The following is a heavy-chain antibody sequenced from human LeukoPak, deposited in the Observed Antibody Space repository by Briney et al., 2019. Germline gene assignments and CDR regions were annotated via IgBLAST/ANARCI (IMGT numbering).Heavy chain of an antibody. CDR2: VSWDGGST. V-gene: IGHV3-43D*03. J-gene: IGHJ3*02. CDR1: GLTFDDYA. D-gene: IGHD7-27*01. Sequence: PGGSLRLSCAPSGLTFDDYAMDWVRQAPGKGLEWVSLVSWDGGSTYYADSVKGRFTISRENSKNSLYLQMNSLRAEDTALYYCARDPGDYAFDIWGQGTMVTVSS. CDR3: ARDPGDYAFDI.